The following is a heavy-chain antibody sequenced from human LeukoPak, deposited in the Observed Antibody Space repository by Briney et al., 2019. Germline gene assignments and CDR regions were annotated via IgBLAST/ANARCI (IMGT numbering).Heavy chain of an antibody. CDR3: AKDSRAVAGTGAVGAFDI. D-gene: IGHD6-19*01. V-gene: IGHV3-23*01. CDR2: ISGSGGST. CDR1: GFTFSSYA. Sequence: PGGSLRLSCAASGFTFSSYAMSWVRQAPGKGLEWVSAISGSGGSTYYADSVKGRFTISRDNSKNTLYLQMNSLRAEDTAVYYCAKDSRAVAGTGAVGAFDIWGQGTMVTASS. J-gene: IGHJ3*02.